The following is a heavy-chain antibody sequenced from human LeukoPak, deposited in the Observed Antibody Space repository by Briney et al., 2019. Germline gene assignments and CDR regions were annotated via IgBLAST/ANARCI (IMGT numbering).Heavy chain of an antibody. J-gene: IGHJ4*02. Sequence: GGSLRLSCAASGFTFSSYWMSWVRQAPGKGLEWVSAISSGGGSTYYADSVKGRFTISRDNAKNSLFLQMNSLRAEDTAVYYCARDNGWSADFWGQGTLVTVSS. D-gene: IGHD2-15*01. CDR1: GFTFSSYW. V-gene: IGHV3-23*01. CDR2: ISSGGGST. CDR3: ARDNGWSADF.